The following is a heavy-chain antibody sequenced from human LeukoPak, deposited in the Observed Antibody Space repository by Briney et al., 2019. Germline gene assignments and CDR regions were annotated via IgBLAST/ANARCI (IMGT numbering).Heavy chain of an antibody. D-gene: IGHD6-19*01. CDR3: ARSIAVAGTWVY. J-gene: IGHJ4*02. CDR1: GYTFTGYY. Sequence: ASVTVSCKASGYTFTGYYMHWVRQAPGQGLEWMGWINPNSGGTNYAQKFQGRVTMTRDTSISTAYMELSRLRSDDTAVYYCARSIAVAGTWVYWGQGTLVTVSS. CDR2: INPNSGGT. V-gene: IGHV1-2*02.